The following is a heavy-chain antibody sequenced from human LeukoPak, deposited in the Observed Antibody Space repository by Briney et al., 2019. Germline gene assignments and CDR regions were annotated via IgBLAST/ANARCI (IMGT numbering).Heavy chain of an antibody. Sequence: GEPLKISCQASGYSFSTYWIGWVRQKPGKGLEWMGVIYPGDSDTRYSPSFRGQVTISADKSISTTYLQWTSLKASDTAMYYCARASSLYGGTSEDYWGQGTLVTVSS. CDR3: ARASSLYGGTSEDY. CDR2: IYPGDSDT. V-gene: IGHV5-51*01. J-gene: IGHJ4*02. CDR1: GYSFSTYW. D-gene: IGHD4-23*01.